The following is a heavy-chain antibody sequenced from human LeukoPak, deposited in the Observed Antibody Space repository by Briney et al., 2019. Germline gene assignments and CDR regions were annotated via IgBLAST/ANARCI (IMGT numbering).Heavy chain of an antibody. CDR3: ARHTYYYDSSGYLDY. D-gene: IGHD3-22*01. V-gene: IGHV4-39*01. CDR1: GDSISSSNYY. CDR2: IYYSGST. Sequence: SETLSLTCTVSGDSISSSNYYWGWIRQPPGKGLEWIGSIYYSGSTYYNPSLKSRVTISVDTSKNQFSLKLSSVTAADTAVYYCARHTYYYDSSGYLDYWGQGTLVTVSS. J-gene: IGHJ4*02.